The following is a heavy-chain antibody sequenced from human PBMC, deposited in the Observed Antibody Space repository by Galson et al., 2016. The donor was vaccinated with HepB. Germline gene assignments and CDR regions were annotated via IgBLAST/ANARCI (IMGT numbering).Heavy chain of an antibody. CDR2: ISYDGNNK. CDR1: GFTFSSYA. V-gene: IGHV3-30*01. J-gene: IGHJ5*02. CDR3: ASGIGYGDYNWFDP. D-gene: IGHD4-17*01. Sequence: SLRLSCAASGFTFSSYAMHWVRQAPGKGLEWVAVISYDGNNKYYADSVKGRFTISRDNSKNTLYLQMNSLRAEDTAVYYCASGIGYGDYNWFDPWGQGTLVTVSS.